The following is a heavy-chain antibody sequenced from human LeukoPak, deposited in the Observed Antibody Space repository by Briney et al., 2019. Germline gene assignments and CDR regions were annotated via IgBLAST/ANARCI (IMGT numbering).Heavy chain of an antibody. J-gene: IGHJ4*02. D-gene: IGHD6-19*01. CDR1: GITFSSYA. Sequence: GGSLRLSCAASGITFSSYAMSWVRQAPGKGLEWVSGISGSGRSTFYADSVKGRFTISRDNSKNTLYLQMNSLTAEDTAVYYCAKVRWDNSGWYYLDNWGQGTLVTVSS. CDR3: AKVRWDNSGWYYLDN. V-gene: IGHV3-23*01. CDR2: ISGSGRST.